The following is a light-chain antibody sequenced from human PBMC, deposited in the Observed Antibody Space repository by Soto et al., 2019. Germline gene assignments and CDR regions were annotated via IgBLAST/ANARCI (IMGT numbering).Light chain of an antibody. J-gene: IGKJ1*01. CDR2: DAS. V-gene: IGKV3-20*01. Sequence: PGEIATLSCRASQSVSSYVAWYQQKPGQAPRLLIYDASNRATGIPARFSGSGSGTDFTLTISRLEPEDFAVYFCYQYDSSPWTFGQGTKVDI. CDR3: YQYDSSPWT. CDR1: QSVSSY.